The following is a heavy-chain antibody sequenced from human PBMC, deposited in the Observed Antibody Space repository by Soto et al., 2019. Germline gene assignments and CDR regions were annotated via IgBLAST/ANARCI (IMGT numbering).Heavy chain of an antibody. CDR3: ARGFGRAGSYSNSRCFDY. CDR2: IIPIFGTA. J-gene: IGHJ4*02. Sequence: QVQLVQSGAEVKKPGSSVKVSCKASGGTFSSYAISWVRQAPGQGLEWMGGIIPIFGTANYAQKFQGSVTLTADKSTRTADMQLSSLRSEDTAVYYCARGFGRAGSYSNSRCFDYWGQGTLVAVSS. V-gene: IGHV1-69*06. D-gene: IGHD1-26*01. CDR1: GGTFSSYA.